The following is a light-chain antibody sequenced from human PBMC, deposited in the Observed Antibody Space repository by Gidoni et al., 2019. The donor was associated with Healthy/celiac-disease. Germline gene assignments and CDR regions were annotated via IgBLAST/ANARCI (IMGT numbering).Light chain of an antibody. V-gene: IGKV3-20*01. J-gene: IGKJ4*01. CDR3: QQYGSSRLT. CDR1: QSVSSSY. CDR2: GAS. Sequence: EIVLTQSPGTLSLSPGERATLSCRASQSVSSSYLAWYQQKPGQAPRLLIYGASSRATGIPDRFSGSESGTDFTLTISRLEPEYFAVYYCQQYGSSRLTFXGXTKVEIK.